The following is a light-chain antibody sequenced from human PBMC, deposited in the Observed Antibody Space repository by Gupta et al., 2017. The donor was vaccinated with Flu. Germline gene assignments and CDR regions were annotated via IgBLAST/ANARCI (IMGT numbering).Light chain of an antibody. CDR3: SSYTGSNTVI. Sequence: QSALTQPASVSGSPGQSITISCTGTSSDIGDFGYVSWFQHHPGKAPKRLIYEVTNRPSGVSNRFSGSESGNTASLSISGLQAEDEADDYCSSYTGSNTVIFGGGTKLTVL. CDR2: EVT. V-gene: IGLV2-14*01. J-gene: IGLJ2*01. CDR1: SSDIGDFGY.